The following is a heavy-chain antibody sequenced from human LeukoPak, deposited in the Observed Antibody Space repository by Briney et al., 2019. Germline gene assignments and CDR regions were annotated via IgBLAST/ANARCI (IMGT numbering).Heavy chain of an antibody. D-gene: IGHD6-19*01. V-gene: IGHV1-18*01. Sequence: GASVKVSCKASGYTFTSNGITWVRQAPGQGLGWMGWISAYNGNTNYAQKLQGRVTMTTDTSTSTAYMELRSLRSDDTAVYYCARLWIAVASKLISFDYWGQGTLVTVSS. CDR2: ISAYNGNT. CDR3: ARLWIAVASKLISFDY. J-gene: IGHJ4*02. CDR1: GYTFTSNG.